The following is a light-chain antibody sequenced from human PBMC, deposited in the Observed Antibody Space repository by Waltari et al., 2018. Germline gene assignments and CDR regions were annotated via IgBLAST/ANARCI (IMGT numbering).Light chain of an antibody. J-gene: IGKJ1*01. CDR1: QSISSF. Sequence: DIQMTQSPSSLSASVGDSVTITCRASQSISSFVNWYQQKPGKSPKLLIYDASSLHSGFPSRFSGSGSAGTDFTLTISSLQPEDFATYYWQESYSRRTFGQGTKVEIK. CDR2: DAS. CDR3: QESYSRRT. V-gene: IGKV1-39*01.